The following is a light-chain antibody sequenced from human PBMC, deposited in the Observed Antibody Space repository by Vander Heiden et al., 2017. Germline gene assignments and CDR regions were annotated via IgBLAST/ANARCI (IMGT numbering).Light chain of an antibody. CDR3: SSSTSSSIVV. Sequence: QSALTQPAPESGSPGQSITFSCTGTSSHVDDSKSLSWYQHHPGKAPKLMIYEVSNRPSGVSNRFSGSKSCNTASLTISGLQAEDEADYYCSSSTSSSIVVFGGGTKLTVL. CDR2: EVS. CDR1: SSHVDDSKS. J-gene: IGLJ2*01. V-gene: IGLV2-14*01.